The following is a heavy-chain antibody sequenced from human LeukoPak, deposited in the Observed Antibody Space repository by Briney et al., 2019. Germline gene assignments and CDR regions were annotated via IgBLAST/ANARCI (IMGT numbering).Heavy chain of an antibody. J-gene: IGHJ4*02. V-gene: IGHV3-13*01. CDR2: IGTAGET. CDR1: GFTFSYYE. Sequence: PGGSLRPSYAASGFTFSYYEMHWVRQNTGKGLEWVSGIGTAGETYYSGSVKGRFTISRENAKDSLYLHMNNLRAGDSAVYYCARRVGVMGSFDQWGQGTLVTVSS. CDR3: ARRVGVMGSFDQ. D-gene: IGHD3-16*01.